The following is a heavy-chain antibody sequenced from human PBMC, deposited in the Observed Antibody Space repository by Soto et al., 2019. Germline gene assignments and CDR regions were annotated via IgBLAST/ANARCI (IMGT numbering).Heavy chain of an antibody. D-gene: IGHD1-26*01. CDR2: IYTSGTT. V-gene: IGHV4-4*07. CDR1: GGSIRSNY. Sequence: SETLSLTCNVSGGSIRSNYWSWIRQPAGKAPEWIGRIYTSGTTNYNPSLKSRATMLIDTSKNQFSLILSSVTAADTGVYYCAREGASGFGMDVWGQGTTVTVSS. J-gene: IGHJ6*02. CDR3: AREGASGFGMDV.